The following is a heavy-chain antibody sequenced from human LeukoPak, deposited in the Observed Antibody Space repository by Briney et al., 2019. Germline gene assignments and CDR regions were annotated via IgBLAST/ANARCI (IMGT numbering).Heavy chain of an antibody. V-gene: IGHV4-30-2*01. J-gene: IGHJ2*01. Sequence: PSETLSLTCAVSGGSISSGGYSWSWIRQPPGKGLEWIGYIYHSGSTYYNPSLKSRVTISVDRSKNQFSLKLSSVTAADTAVYYCARVRYYYDSSGPLAGWYFDLWGRGTLVTVSS. CDR2: IYHSGST. CDR1: GGSISSGGYS. D-gene: IGHD3-22*01. CDR3: ARVRYYYDSSGPLAGWYFDL.